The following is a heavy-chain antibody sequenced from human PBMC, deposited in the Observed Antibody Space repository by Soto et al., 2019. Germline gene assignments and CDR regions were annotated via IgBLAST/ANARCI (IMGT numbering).Heavy chain of an antibody. CDR3: ARGGTAGYDFLSNPRVDWLTA. J-gene: IGHJ5*02. D-gene: IGHD3-3*01. Sequence: QVQLLQSGDEVRRPGASVRVSCKASGYTFANYDVSWVRQAAGQGLEWMGWMSPAIGMTKSTYPPLFRDRVTMTWDTSLSIAYLDLLSLTSDDTAVYSCARGGTAGYDFLSNPRVDWLTAWGQGTLVVVSS. V-gene: IGHV1-8*01. CDR1: GYTFANYD. CDR2: MSPAIGMT.